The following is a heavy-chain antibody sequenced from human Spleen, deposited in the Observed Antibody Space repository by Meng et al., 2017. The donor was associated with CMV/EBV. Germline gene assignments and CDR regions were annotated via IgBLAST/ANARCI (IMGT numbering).Heavy chain of an antibody. Sequence: CAACGFTFSDYYMRWIRQAPGKGLEWVSYISSSGSTIYYADSVKGRFTISRDNAKNSLYLQMNSLRAEDTAVYYCARSLYYYGPGGYWGQGTLVTVSS. CDR1: GFTFSDYY. V-gene: IGHV3-11*04. D-gene: IGHD3-10*01. CDR3: ARSLYYYGPGGY. CDR2: ISSSGSTI. J-gene: IGHJ4*02.